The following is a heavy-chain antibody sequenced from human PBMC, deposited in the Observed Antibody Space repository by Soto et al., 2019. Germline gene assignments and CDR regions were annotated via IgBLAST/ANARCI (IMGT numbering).Heavy chain of an antibody. CDR3: VRVLFGRGNWFDP. Sequence: QVQLQESDPGLVKPSETLSLTCTVSGGSISSYYWSWIRQPPGKGLEWIGYIYYSGSTNYNPSLKSRVTISVDTSKNQFSLKLSSVTAADTAVYYCVRVLFGRGNWFDPWGQGTLVTVSS. D-gene: IGHD3-3*01. CDR1: GGSISSYY. J-gene: IGHJ5*02. CDR2: IYYSGST. V-gene: IGHV4-59*01.